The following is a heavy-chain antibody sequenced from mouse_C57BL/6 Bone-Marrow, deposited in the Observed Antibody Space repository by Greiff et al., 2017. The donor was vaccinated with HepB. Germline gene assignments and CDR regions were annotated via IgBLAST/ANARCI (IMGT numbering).Heavy chain of an antibody. J-gene: IGHJ3*01. CDR1: GFTFSSYG. V-gene: IGHV5-6*01. CDR3: AILTTVVAPRFAY. CDR2: ISSGGSYT. D-gene: IGHD1-1*01. Sequence: EVQGVESGGDLVKPGGSLKLSCAASGFTFSSYGMSWVRQTPDKRLEWVATISSGGSYTYYPDSVKGRFTISRDNAKNTLYLQMSSLKSEDTAMYYCAILTTVVAPRFAYWGQGTLVTVSA.